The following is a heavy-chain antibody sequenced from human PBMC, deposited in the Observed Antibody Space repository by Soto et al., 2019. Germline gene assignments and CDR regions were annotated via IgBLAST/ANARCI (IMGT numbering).Heavy chain of an antibody. CDR3: ARGRIAAAGTRNWFDP. CDR2: INPNSGGT. V-gene: IGHV1-2*02. D-gene: IGHD6-13*01. Sequence: ASVKVSCKASGYTFTGYYMHWVRQAPGQGLEWMGWINPNSGGTNYAQKFQGRVTMTRDKSISTAYMELSRLRSDDKAVYYCARGRIAAAGTRNWFDPWGQGTLVTVSS. J-gene: IGHJ5*02. CDR1: GYTFTGYY.